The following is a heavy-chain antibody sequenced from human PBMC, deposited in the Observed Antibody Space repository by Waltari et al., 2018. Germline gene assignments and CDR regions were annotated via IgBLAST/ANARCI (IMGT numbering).Heavy chain of an antibody. CDR1: GGSISSYY. Sequence: QVQLQESGPGLVKPSETLSLTCTVSGGSISSYYWSWIRQPPGKGLEWIGYIYYSGSTNYNPSLKSRVTISVDTSKNQFSLKLSSVTAADTAVYYCARSTLRYYFDYCGQGTLVTVSS. CDR3: ARSTLRYYFDY. V-gene: IGHV4-59*01. CDR2: IYYSGST. J-gene: IGHJ4*02.